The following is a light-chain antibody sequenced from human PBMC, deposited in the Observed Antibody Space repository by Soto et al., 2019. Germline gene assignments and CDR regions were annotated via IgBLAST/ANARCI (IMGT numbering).Light chain of an antibody. CDR2: KAS. CDR3: QQYNSHPPWT. CDR1: QSISSW. J-gene: IGKJ1*01. Sequence: DIQMTQSPSTLSASVGDRVTITCRASQSISSWLAWYQQKPGKAPKLLIYKASSLESGVPSRFSGSGSGTEFTLTISSLQPDDFATYYCQQYNSHPPWTFGQGTKVEIK. V-gene: IGKV1-5*03.